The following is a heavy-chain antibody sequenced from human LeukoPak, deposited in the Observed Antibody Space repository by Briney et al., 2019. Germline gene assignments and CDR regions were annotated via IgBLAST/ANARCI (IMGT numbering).Heavy chain of an antibody. D-gene: IGHD3-3*01. CDR3: ARVRLRNGYNWFDP. J-gene: IGHJ5*02. CDR1: GGTFSSYA. V-gene: IGHV1-69*13. Sequence: SVKVSCKASGGTFSSYAISWVRQAPGQGLEWMGGIIPIFGTANYAQKLQGRVTITADESTSTAYMELSSLRSEDTAVYYCARVRLRNGYNWFDPWGQGTLVTVSS. CDR2: IIPIFGTA.